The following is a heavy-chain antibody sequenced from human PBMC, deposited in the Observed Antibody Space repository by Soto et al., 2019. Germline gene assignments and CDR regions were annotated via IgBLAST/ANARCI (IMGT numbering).Heavy chain of an antibody. D-gene: IGHD6-13*01. CDR3: ARDPNAGPFDY. CDR1: GFTFSRYW. Sequence: EGSLRLSCAGSGFTFSRYWMHLVRQVPGKGLVCVANIVSDRSRTTYADSVKGRFTISRDNAKNTLYLQMDSLSVEDTAVYYCARDPNAGPFDYWGQGILVTVSS. J-gene: IGHJ4*02. V-gene: IGHV3-74*01. CDR2: IVSDRSRT.